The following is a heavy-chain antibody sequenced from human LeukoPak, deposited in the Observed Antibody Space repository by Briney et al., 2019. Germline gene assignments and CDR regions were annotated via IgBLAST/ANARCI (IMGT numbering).Heavy chain of an antibody. CDR3: ARHFDY. Sequence: SETLSLTCTVSGGSISGFYWSWIRQPPGKGLEWIGYIYYSGSTNYNPSLKSRVTISVDTSKSQFSLKLSSVTAADTAVYYCARHFDYWGQGTLVTVSS. CDR1: GGSISGFY. V-gene: IGHV4-59*08. CDR2: IYYSGST. J-gene: IGHJ4*02.